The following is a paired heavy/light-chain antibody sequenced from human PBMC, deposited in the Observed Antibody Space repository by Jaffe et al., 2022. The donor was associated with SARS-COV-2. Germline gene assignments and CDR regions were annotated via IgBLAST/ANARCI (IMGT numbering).Light chain of an antibody. J-gene: IGLJ1*01. CDR3: SSFAGSSNLV. Sequence: QSALTQPPSASGSPGQSVTISCTGTSSDVGGYNYVSWYQQHPGKAPKLMIYEVTERPSGVPDRFSGSKSGNTASLTVSGLQAEDEADYYCSSFAGSSNLVFGTGTKVTVL. V-gene: IGLV2-8*01. CDR2: EVT. CDR1: SSDVGGYNY.
Heavy chain of an antibody. D-gene: IGHD4-4*01. CDR3: ARSVHLSSNWPAGFDP. CDR1: GGSISSYY. Sequence: QVQLQESGPGLVKPSETLSLTCTVSGGSISSYYWSWIRQPPGKGLQWIGYIYYTGSSMHNPSLRSRVTMSVDTSKNQFSLKLSSVTAADTAVYYCARSVHLSSNWPAGFDPWGQGTLVTVSS. V-gene: IGHV4-59*01. CDR2: IYYTGSS. J-gene: IGHJ5*02.